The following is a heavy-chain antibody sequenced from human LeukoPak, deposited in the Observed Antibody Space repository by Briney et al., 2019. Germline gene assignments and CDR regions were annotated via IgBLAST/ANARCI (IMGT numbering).Heavy chain of an antibody. J-gene: IGHJ4*02. V-gene: IGHV4-59*08. Sequence: SETLSLTCTVSGGSISSFYWSWIRQPPGKGLEWIGYIYYSGITKYNPSLKSRVTISVDTSKNQFSLKLSSVAAADTAVYYCARLGFRTGDNSLADYWGRGTQVTVSS. CDR1: GGSISSFY. CDR3: ARLGFRTGDNSLADY. CDR2: IYYSGIT. D-gene: IGHD2-8*02.